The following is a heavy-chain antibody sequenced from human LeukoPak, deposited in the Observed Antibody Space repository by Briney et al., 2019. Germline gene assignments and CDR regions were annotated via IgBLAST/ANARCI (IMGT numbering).Heavy chain of an antibody. Sequence: SETLSLTGTVSGGSISSYYWSWIRQPPGKGLEWIGYIYYSGSTNYNPSLKSRVTISVDTSKNQFSLKLSSVTAADTAVYYCARVGYSSSYNWFDPWGQGTLVTVSS. CDR1: GGSISSYY. CDR2: IYYSGST. D-gene: IGHD6-6*01. CDR3: ARVGYSSSYNWFDP. V-gene: IGHV4-59*12. J-gene: IGHJ5*02.